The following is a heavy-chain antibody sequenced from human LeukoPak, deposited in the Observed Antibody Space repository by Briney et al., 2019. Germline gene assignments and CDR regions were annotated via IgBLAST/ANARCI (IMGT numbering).Heavy chain of an antibody. Sequence: PGGSLRLSCAASGFTFTTYDMSWVRQAPGKGLEWVSAISGGGDSTYYADSVKGRFTISRDNSKKTLYLQMSSLRAEDTAVYYCAKDRAYRDHEVFDFWGQGTLVTISS. CDR2: ISGGGDST. CDR3: AKDRAYRDHEVFDF. V-gene: IGHV3-23*01. D-gene: IGHD4-17*01. CDR1: GFTFTTYD. J-gene: IGHJ4*02.